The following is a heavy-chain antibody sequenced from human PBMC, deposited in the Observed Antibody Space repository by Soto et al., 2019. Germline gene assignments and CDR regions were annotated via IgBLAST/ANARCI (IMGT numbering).Heavy chain of an antibody. D-gene: IGHD3-3*01. Sequence: GGSLRLSCAGSGFTFGAYSMNWVRQAAGKGLEWIAYISYDSDTIQYADSVKGRFTISRDNAKNSLYLQMNSLRNEDTAVYYCARLYYDYVWGQGTTVTVSS. CDR1: GFTFGAYS. CDR2: ISYDSDTI. J-gene: IGHJ6*02. CDR3: ARLYYDYV. V-gene: IGHV3-48*02.